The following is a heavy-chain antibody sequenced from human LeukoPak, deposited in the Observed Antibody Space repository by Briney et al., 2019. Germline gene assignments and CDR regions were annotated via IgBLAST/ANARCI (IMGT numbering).Heavy chain of an antibody. V-gene: IGHV3-7*01. CDR3: ARKRPNYFDY. J-gene: IGHJ4*02. Sequence: GGSLRLSCAASGFTFNNYWMTWVRQAPGKGLQWVANIKQDGSEKYYVDSVKGRITISRDNAENSLYLQMDSLRAEDTALYYCARKRPNYFDYWGQGTLVTVSS. CDR2: IKQDGSEK. CDR1: GFTFNNYW.